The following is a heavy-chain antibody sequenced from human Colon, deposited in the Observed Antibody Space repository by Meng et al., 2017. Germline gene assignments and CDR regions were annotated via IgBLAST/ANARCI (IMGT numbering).Heavy chain of an antibody. CDR3: AKDQGGGGTLGLIDY. CDR1: GFTFSADA. J-gene: IGHJ4*02. Sequence: GGSLRLSCAASGFTFSADAMQWVRQAPGKGLEWVAIISSAGSRKFYADSVTGRFTICRDNSKKSLYLQIDGLRTEDTAHYYGAKDQGGGGTLGLIDYWGQGTLVTVSS. CDR2: ISSAGSRK. V-gene: IGHV3-30*04. D-gene: IGHD1-26*01.